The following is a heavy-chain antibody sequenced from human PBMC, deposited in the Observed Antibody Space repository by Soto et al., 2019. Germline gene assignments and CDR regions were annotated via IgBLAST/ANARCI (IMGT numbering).Heavy chain of an antibody. CDR2: INHSGST. D-gene: IGHD1-26*01. CDR1: GGSFSGYY. V-gene: IGHV4-34*01. J-gene: IGHJ6*02. CDR3: ATSSWDYYYGMDV. Sequence: QVQLQQWGAGLLKPSETLSLTCAVYGGSFSGYYWSWIRQPPGKGLEWIGEINHSGSTNYNPSLKSRVTISVDTAKGQFSLKLSSVTAADTAVYYCATSSWDYYYGMDVWGQGTTVTVSS.